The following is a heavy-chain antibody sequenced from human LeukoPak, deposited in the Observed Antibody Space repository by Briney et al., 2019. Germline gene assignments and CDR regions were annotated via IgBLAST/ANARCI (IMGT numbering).Heavy chain of an antibody. J-gene: IGHJ4*02. CDR3: ARDRRFHN. CDR2: ISSSGTTM. CDR1: GFTFSNYG. D-gene: IGHD1-14*01. Sequence: GGSLRLSCAASGFTFSNYGMNWVRQAPGKGLEWVSYISSSGTTMYYSDSVKGRFTISRDNAKNSLYLQMNSLRAEDTAAYYCARDRRFHNWGRGTLVTVSS. V-gene: IGHV3-48*03.